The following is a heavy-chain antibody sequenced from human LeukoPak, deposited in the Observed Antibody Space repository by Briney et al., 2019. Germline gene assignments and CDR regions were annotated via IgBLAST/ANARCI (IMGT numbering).Heavy chain of an antibody. J-gene: IGHJ4*02. D-gene: IGHD6-13*01. CDR3: AKVADVGYSSSWDYTGYFDY. CDR2: ISGSGGST. CDR1: GFTFSSYA. Sequence: PGGSLRLSCAASGFTFSSYAMSWVRQAPGKGLEWVSAISGSGGSTYYADSVKGRFTISRDNSKNTLYLQMNSLRAEDTAVYYCAKVADVGYSSSWDYTGYFDYWGQGTLVTVSS. V-gene: IGHV3-23*01.